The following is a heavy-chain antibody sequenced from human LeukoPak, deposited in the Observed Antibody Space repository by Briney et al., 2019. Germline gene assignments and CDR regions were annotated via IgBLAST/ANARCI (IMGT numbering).Heavy chain of an antibody. J-gene: IGHJ6*03. CDR1: GGTFSSYA. V-gene: IGHV1-69*13. Sequence: ASVKVSCKASGGTFSSYAISWVRQAPGQGLEWMGGIIPIFGTANYAQKFQGRVTITADESTSTAYMELSSLRSEDTAVYYCARDIRLVVFGVVIITMDVWGKGTTVTVSS. D-gene: IGHD3-3*01. CDR2: IIPIFGTA. CDR3: ARDIRLVVFGVVIITMDV.